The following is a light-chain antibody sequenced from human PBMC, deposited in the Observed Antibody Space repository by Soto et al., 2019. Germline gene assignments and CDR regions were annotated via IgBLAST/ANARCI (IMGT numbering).Light chain of an antibody. Sequence: QSALTQPRSVSGSPGQSVAISCTGTNSDAGGYKYVSWYQQHPGKAPKLVIYDVSERPSGVPDRFSGSRSGNTASLTISGLQAEDEADYYCSSYACTYTLGVFGGGTKLTVL. V-gene: IGLV2-11*01. CDR2: DVS. CDR3: SSYACTYTLGV. J-gene: IGLJ3*02. CDR1: NSDAGGYKY.